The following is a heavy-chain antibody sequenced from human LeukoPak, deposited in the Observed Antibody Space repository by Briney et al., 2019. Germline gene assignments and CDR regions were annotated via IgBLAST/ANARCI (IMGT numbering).Heavy chain of an antibody. CDR2: ISVDGGST. D-gene: IGHD3-22*01. J-gene: IGHJ4*02. CDR3: ARDPSDYYDSSGY. Sequence: GGSLRLSCAASGFTFSSYAMRWVRQAPGKGLEWVSSISVDGGSTYYADSVKGRFTISRDNSKNTLYLQMNSLRAEGTAVYYCARDPSDYYDSSGYWGQGTLVTVSS. CDR1: GFTFSSYA. V-gene: IGHV3-23*01.